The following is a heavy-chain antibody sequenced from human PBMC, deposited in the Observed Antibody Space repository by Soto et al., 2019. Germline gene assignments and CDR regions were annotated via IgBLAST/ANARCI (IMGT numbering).Heavy chain of an antibody. V-gene: IGHV3-48*01. CDR2: ISSSSSTI. CDR1: GFTFSSYS. Sequence: GGSLRLSCAASGFTFSSYSMNWVRQAPGKGLEWFSYISSSSSTIYYADSVKGRFTISRDNAKNSLYLQMNSLRAEDTAVYYCARDPRYCSGGSCYSSDAFDIRGQGTMVTVSS. CDR3: ARDPRYCSGGSCYSSDAFDI. J-gene: IGHJ3*02. D-gene: IGHD2-15*01.